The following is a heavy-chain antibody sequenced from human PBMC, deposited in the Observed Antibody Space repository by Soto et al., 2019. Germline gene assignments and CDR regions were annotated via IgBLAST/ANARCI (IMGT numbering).Heavy chain of an antibody. Sequence: GGSLTLSCAASGFTFSSYGMHWVRQAPGKGLEWVAVVWYDRSNKYHADAVKGRFTMSRDNSKNALYLQMSSLRAENTAVYYSARDPKTVGAPCMDVWGQGTTVTVSS. CDR3: ARDPKTVGAPCMDV. CDR2: VWYDRSNK. CDR1: GFTFSSYG. D-gene: IGHD1-26*01. V-gene: IGHV3-33*01. J-gene: IGHJ6*02.